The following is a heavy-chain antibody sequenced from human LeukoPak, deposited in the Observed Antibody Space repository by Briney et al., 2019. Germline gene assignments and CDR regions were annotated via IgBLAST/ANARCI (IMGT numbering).Heavy chain of an antibody. CDR1: GGTFSSYA. V-gene: IGHV1-2*02. Sequence: ASVKVSCKASGGTFSSYAISWVRQAPGQGLEWMGWIRPNNDGIKYAQEFQGRVTISRDTSISTAYMELTSLTPDDTAIYYCARDPVDGYSHYDFWGQGTLVTVSS. D-gene: IGHD5-24*01. CDR3: ARDPVDGYSHYDF. J-gene: IGHJ4*02. CDR2: IRPNNDGI.